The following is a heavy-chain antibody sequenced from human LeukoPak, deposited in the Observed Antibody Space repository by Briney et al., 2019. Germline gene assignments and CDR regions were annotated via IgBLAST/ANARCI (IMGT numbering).Heavy chain of an antibody. CDR3: AGVTMVRGDPFDY. V-gene: IGHV3-11*01. D-gene: IGHD3-10*01. J-gene: IGHJ4*02. CDR2: ISSSGSTI. Sequence: GGSLRLSCAASGFTFSDYYMSWIRQAPGKGLEWVSYISSSGSTIYYADSVKGRFTISRDNARNSLYLQMNSLRAEDTAVYYCAGVTMVRGDPFDYWGQGTLVTVSS. CDR1: GFTFSDYY.